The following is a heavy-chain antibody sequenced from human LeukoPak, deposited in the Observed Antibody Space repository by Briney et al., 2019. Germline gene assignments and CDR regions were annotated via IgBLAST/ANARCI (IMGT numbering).Heavy chain of an antibody. V-gene: IGHV4-61*02. CDR2: VYTTGST. CDR1: GGSISSGSYY. CDR3: ARGSKMLGYNWFDP. Sequence: PSETLSLTCTVSGGSISSGSYYWSWIRQPAGKGLEWIGRVYTTGSTNYNPSLKSRVTISLDTSKNQFSLKLSSVTAADTAVYYCARGSKMLGYNWFDPWGQGTLVTVSS. D-gene: IGHD1-26*01. J-gene: IGHJ5*02.